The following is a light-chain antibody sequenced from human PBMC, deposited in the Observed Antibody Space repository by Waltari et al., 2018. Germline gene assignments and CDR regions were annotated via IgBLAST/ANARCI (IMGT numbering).Light chain of an antibody. J-gene: IGLJ3*02. CDR1: GPNIGAGSD. V-gene: IGLV1-40*01. Sequence: QTVLTQPPSVSGAPGQRVTISCPGSGPNIGAGSDVHWYQQLPRAAPKLPIYGSSTRPLGVPDRFFGSTSGTSASLTITGLQAEDEADYYCQSYDTSLSVVFGGGTKLTVL. CDR2: GSS. CDR3: QSYDTSLSVV.